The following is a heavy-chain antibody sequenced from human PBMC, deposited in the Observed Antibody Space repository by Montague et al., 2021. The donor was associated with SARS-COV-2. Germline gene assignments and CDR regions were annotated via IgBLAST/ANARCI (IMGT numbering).Heavy chain of an antibody. V-gene: IGHV4-31*03. CDR3: ARSSAPSITIFGVSNTYWYFDP. Sequence: TLSLTCTVSGGSISSGGYYWSWIRQHPGRGLEWIGYIYYSGSTYYNPSLKSRVTISADTSKNQFSLKLSSVTAADTAVYYCARSSAPSITIFGVSNTYWYFDPWGRGTLVTVSS. D-gene: IGHD3-3*01. CDR1: GGSISSGGYY. J-gene: IGHJ2*01. CDR2: IYYSGST.